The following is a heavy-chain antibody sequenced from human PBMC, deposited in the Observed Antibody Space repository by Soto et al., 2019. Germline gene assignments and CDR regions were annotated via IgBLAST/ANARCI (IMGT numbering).Heavy chain of an antibody. D-gene: IGHD6-19*01. V-gene: IGHV4-39*01. CDR2: IYYSGST. CDR1: GGSITISTYY. Sequence: SETLSLTCTVSGGSITISTYYWGWIRQPPGKGLEWIGSIYYSGSTYYNPSLKGRVTMSVDTSKNPFSLKLSSVTAADTAVYYCARHGQLYNSGWYLNWFDPWGQGTLVTVS. CDR3: ARHGQLYNSGWYLNWFDP. J-gene: IGHJ5*02.